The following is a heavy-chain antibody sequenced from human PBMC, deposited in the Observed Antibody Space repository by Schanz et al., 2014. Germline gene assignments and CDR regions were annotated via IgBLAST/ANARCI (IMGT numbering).Heavy chain of an antibody. CDR3: AKNWKGHHITGRPGWSDGMDV. D-gene: IGHD6-6*01. V-gene: IGHV3-30*04. Sequence: QVQLVESGGGVVQPGRSLRLSCAASGFTFSTCAMHWVRQAPGKGLEWVAVISYEGNDKYYGDSVKGRFTISRDNAKNTLYLQMNSLRVEDTAEYYCAKNWKGHHITGRPGWSDGMDVWGQGTTVTVSS. CDR2: ISYEGNDK. CDR1: GFTFSTCA. J-gene: IGHJ6*02.